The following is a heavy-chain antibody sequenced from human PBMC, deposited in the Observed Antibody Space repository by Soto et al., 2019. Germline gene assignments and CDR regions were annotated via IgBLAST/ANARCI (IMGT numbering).Heavy chain of an antibody. CDR1: GGSINNHY. CDR3: ARANWFFDY. Sequence: QVQLQESGPGLVKPSETLSLTCTVSGGSINNHYWSWIRQPPGQGLEWIGYIYYSGSTNYNPSLKSRVTMSVDPSKSQSSLKLSSLTAADTAIYYCARANWFFDYWGQGTLVTVSS. CDR2: IYYSGST. J-gene: IGHJ4*02. D-gene: IGHD7-27*01. V-gene: IGHV4-59*11.